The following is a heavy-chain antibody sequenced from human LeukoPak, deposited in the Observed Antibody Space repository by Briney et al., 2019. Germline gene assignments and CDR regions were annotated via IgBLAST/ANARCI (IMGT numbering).Heavy chain of an antibody. CDR1: GFTFSSYG. V-gene: IGHV3-30*18. CDR2: ISYDGSNK. J-gene: IGHJ6*02. CDR3: AKQLSRYYYYGMDV. Sequence: GGSLRLSCAASGFTFSSYGMHWVRQAPGKGLEWVSVISYDGSNKYYADSVKGRFTISRDNSQNTLYLQMNSLRAEDTAVYYCAKQLSRYYYYGMDVWGQGTTVTVSS. D-gene: IGHD6-13*01.